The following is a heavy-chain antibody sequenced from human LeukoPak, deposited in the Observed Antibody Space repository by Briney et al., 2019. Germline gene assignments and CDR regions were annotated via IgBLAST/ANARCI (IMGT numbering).Heavy chain of an antibody. J-gene: IGHJ4*02. D-gene: IGHD6-19*01. V-gene: IGHV4-34*01. Sequence: PSETLSLTCAVYGGSFSGYYWSWIRQPPGKGLEWIGEINHSGSTNYNPSLKSRVTISVDTSKNQFSLKLSSVTAADTAVYYCARDGVAVAGGDYFDYWGQGTLVTVSS. CDR3: ARDGVAVAGGDYFDY. CDR1: GGSFSGYY. CDR2: INHSGST.